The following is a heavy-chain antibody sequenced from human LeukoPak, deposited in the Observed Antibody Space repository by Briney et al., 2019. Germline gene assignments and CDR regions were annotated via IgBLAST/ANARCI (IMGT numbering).Heavy chain of an antibody. CDR2: ISAYNGNT. D-gene: IGHD3-3*01. Sequence: ASVKVSCKASGYTFTSYGISWVRQAPGQGLERMGWISAYNGNTNYAQKLQGRVTMTTDTSTSTAYMDLRSLRSDDTAVYYCARGGIRFLEWSTVDYWGQGTLVTVSS. V-gene: IGHV1-18*01. CDR1: GYTFTSYG. CDR3: ARGGIRFLEWSTVDY. J-gene: IGHJ4*02.